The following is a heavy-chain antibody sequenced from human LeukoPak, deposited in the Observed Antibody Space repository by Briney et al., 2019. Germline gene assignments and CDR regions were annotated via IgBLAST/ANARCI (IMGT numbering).Heavy chain of an antibody. CDR1: GGTFSSYA. CDR3: ARVYYYGSGSSNWFDP. CDR2: IIPIFGTA. Sequence: SVKVSCKASGGTFSSYAISWVRQAPGQGLEWMGGIIPIFGTANYAQKFQGRVTITTDESTSTAYMELSSLRSEDTAVYYCARVYYYGSGSSNWFDPWGQGTLVTVSS. V-gene: IGHV1-69*05. D-gene: IGHD3-10*01. J-gene: IGHJ5*02.